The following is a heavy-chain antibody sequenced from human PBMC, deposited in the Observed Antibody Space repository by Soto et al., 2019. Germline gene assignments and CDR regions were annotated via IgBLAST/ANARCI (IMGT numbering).Heavy chain of an antibody. V-gene: IGHV3-7*03. Sequence: GGSLRLSCAASGFTFSAYWMTWVRQAPGKGLEWVATIKQDGNENYYVDSVKGRFTLSRDNAKNSLFLEMNTLRAEDTAVYYCARAKRPVYFGSWFFDYWGQGTLVTVSS. CDR2: IKQDGNEN. CDR3: ARAKRPVYFGSWFFDY. J-gene: IGHJ4*02. CDR1: GFTFSAYW. D-gene: IGHD6-13*01.